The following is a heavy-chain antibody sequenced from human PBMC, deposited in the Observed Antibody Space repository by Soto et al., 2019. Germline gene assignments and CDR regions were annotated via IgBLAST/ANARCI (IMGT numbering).Heavy chain of an antibody. CDR3: ARSQGSSTSLEIYYYYYYGMDV. V-gene: IGHV1-69*01. D-gene: IGHD2-2*01. J-gene: IGHJ6*02. CDR2: IIPISETT. Sequence: QVQLVQSGAEVKKPGCSVKVSCKSSGGTFSRYAISWVRQAPGQGLEWMGGIIPISETTNYAQKFLGRVTITADESKSTVYMELSSLRSEDTAVYYCARSQGSSTSLEIYYYYYYGMDVWGQGTTVTVSS. CDR1: GGTFSRYA.